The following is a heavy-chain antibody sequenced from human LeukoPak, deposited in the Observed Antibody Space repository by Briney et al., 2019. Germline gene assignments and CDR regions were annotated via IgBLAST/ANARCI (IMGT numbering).Heavy chain of an antibody. V-gene: IGHV4-59*01. CDR3: AREGVTHNWFNP. Sequence: PSETLSLTCTVSGGSISTYYWSWIRQPPGKGLEWIGYIYYSGSINYKPSLKSRVTMSVDTSKNQFSLKLSSVTAADTAVYYCAREGVTHNWFNPWGQGTLVTVSS. CDR1: GGSISTYY. CDR2: IYYSGSI. D-gene: IGHD4-11*01. J-gene: IGHJ5*02.